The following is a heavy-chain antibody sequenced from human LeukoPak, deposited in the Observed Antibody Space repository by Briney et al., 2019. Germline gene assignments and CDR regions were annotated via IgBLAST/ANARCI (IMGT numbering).Heavy chain of an antibody. CDR2: INHSGST. Sequence: SETLSLTCAVYGGSFSGYYWSWIRQPPGKGLEWIGEINHSGSTNYNPSLKGRVTISVDTSKNQFSLKLSSVTAADTAVYYCARDQDSSGYYYGPYYYYMDVWGKGTTVTVSS. CDR3: ARDQDSSGYYYGPYYYYMDV. J-gene: IGHJ6*03. D-gene: IGHD3-22*01. V-gene: IGHV4-34*01. CDR1: GGSFSGYY.